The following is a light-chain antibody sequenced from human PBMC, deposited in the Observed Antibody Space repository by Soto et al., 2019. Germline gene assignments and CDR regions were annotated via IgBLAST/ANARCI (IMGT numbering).Light chain of an antibody. CDR2: GAS. CDR3: QQYGSTPLFT. V-gene: IGKV3-20*01. J-gene: IGKJ3*01. CDR1: QSVSSSY. Sequence: IVLTQSPATLSLSPGERATLSCRARQSVSSSYLAWYQQKPGQAPRHLIYGASTRATGIPDTFRGSGSGTDFTLTISRVEPEDVAVYYCQQYGSTPLFTFGPGTKVDIK.